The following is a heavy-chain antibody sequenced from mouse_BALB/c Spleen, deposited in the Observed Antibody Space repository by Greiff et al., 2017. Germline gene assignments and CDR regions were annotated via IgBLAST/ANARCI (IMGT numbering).Heavy chain of an antibody. CDR2: ISSGGGNT. CDR1: GFTFSSYT. J-gene: IGHJ2*01. V-gene: IGHV5-9*03. Sequence: EVQVVESGGGLVKPGGSLKLSCAASGFTFSSYTMSWVRQTPEKRLEWVATISSGGGNTYYPDSVKGRFTISRDNAKNTLYLQMSSLRSEDTALYYCARYGNGNYFDYWGQGTTLTVSA. D-gene: IGHD2-1*01. CDR3: ARYGNGNYFDY.